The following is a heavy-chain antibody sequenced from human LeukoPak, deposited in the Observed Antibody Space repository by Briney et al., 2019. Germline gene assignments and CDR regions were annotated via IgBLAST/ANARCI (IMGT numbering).Heavy chain of an antibody. CDR3: ARDKSRYSSGWSPFDY. CDR1: GYTFTSYA. D-gene: IGHD6-19*01. J-gene: IGHJ4*02. CDR2: IIPIFGTA. V-gene: IGHV1-69*13. Sequence: ASVKVSCKASGYTFTSYAMNWMRQAPGQGLEWMGGIIPIFGTANYAQKFQGRVTITADESTSTAYMELSSLRSEDTAVYYCARDKSRYSSGWSPFDYWGQGTLVTVSS.